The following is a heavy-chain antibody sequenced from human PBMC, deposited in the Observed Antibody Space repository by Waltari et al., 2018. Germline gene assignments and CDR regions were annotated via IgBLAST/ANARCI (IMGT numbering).Heavy chain of an antibody. CDR2: VSYSGTT. V-gene: IGHV4-39*01. CDR1: GVSITSTRHY. J-gene: IGHJ3*01. Sequence: LQLQESGPRLVRPSETLSLICRVSGVSITSTRHYWAWIRHSPGQVREWIGTVSYSGTTYISPSLKSRVSVSRDTSKNQVSLILGSVTAADMAVYYCATYIGASVGTAAFDVWGQGTMVTVSS. D-gene: IGHD5-12*01. CDR3: ATYIGASVGTAAFDV.